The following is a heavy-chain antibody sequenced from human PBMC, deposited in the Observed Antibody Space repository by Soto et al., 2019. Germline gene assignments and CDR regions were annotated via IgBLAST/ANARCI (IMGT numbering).Heavy chain of an antibody. V-gene: IGHV3-30*18. D-gene: IGHD6-19*01. CDR3: ANVQQWTLLDF. CDR2: ISYDGSNK. J-gene: IGHJ4*02. CDR1: GFTFSSYG. Sequence: PGGSLRLSCAASGFTFSSYGMHWVRQAPGKGLEWVAVISYDGSNKYYADSVKGRFTISRDNSKNTLYLQMNSLRAEDTAVYYCANVQQWTLLDFWAQGTLVTVSS.